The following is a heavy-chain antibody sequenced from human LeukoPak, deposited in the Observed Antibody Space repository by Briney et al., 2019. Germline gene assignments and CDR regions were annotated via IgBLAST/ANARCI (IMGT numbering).Heavy chain of an antibody. J-gene: IGHJ3*01. CDR2: IVVDSGNT. CDR1: GFTFTSSA. V-gene: IGHV1-58*01. D-gene: IGHD4-23*01. Sequence: GSSVSVSCKASGFTFTSSAVQWVRQARGQRLEWIGWIVVDSGNTNYAQKFQERVTITRDMSTSTVYMELSSLRSEDTAVYYCAAEGRPTVVTFRKGAVDLWGQGPLVRVSS. CDR3: AAEGRPTVVTFRKGAVDL.